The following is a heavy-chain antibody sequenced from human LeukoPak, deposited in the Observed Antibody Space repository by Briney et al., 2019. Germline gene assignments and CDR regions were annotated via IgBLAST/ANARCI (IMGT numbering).Heavy chain of an antibody. CDR3: ARRGGSVSYLFDY. Sequence: PSETLSLTCTVSDGSIGAYYWSWIRQPPGKGLEWIGHIPSSGTTNFNPSLNSRASISINTSMNQFSLKLRSVTAADTAIYFCARRGGSVSYLFDYWGQGALVAVSS. V-gene: IGHV4-59*08. D-gene: IGHD3-10*01. J-gene: IGHJ4*02. CDR1: DGSIGAYY. CDR2: IPSSGTT.